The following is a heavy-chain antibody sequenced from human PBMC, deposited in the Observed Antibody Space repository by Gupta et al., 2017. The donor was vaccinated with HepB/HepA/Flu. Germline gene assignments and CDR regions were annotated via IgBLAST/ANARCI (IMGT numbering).Heavy chain of an antibody. CDR1: GGSTSINNYL. V-gene: IGHV4-31*03. J-gene: IGHJ3*02. CDR2: IYYSGRS. CDR3: AREVNVATTKGAFDI. Sequence: QVRLQESGPGLLTPSRTLSLTCTVPGGSTSINNYLWSWIRQRPGMGLEWIGYIYYSGRSYYNPSLKSRVTISVDTSENQFSLRLSSVTAADTAVYYCAREVNVATTKGAFDIWGQGTMVTVSS. D-gene: IGHD5-12*01.